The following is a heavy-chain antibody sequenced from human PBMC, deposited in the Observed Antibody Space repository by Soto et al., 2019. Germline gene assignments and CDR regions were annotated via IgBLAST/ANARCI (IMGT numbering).Heavy chain of an antibody. J-gene: IGHJ4*02. CDR1: GDTFSFYT. V-gene: IGHV1-69*02. CDR2: VNPIVSMS. CDR3: AASYGSGYRAFDY. Sequence: QVQLVQSGAEVKKPRSSVKVSCKASGDTFSFYTINWVRQAPGLGLEWMGRVNPIVSMSNYAQKFQGRVTITAATSTYTAYMQLSSLRSEDTAIYYCAASYGSGYRAFDYWGQGALVTVSS. D-gene: IGHD3-10*01.